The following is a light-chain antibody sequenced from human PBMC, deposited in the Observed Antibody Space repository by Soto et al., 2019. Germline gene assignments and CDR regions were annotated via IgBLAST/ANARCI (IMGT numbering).Light chain of an antibody. CDR1: QSVSSS. V-gene: IGKV3-15*01. Sequence: DIVMTQSPATRSVSAGERGTLSCRASQSVSSSLAWYHQKPGQAPRLPMYGAATRATSIPARISGSRSGTEFTLPTSSLQYADFAVYYCLQYDDGPPTFGQGTRLEIK. J-gene: IGKJ5*01. CDR2: GAA. CDR3: LQYDDGPPT.